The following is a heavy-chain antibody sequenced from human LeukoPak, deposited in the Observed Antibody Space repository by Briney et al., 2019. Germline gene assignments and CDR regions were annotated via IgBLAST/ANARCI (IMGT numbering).Heavy chain of an antibody. CDR3: ARGSWFGDLLCAQPAYYFDY. D-gene: IGHD3-10*01. CDR1: GATFSSYA. V-gene: IGHV1-69*04. J-gene: IGHJ4*02. CDR2: IIPILGIA. Sequence: ASVKVSCKASGATFSSYAISWVRQAPGQGLEWMGRIIPILGIANYAQKFQGRVTITADKSTSTAYMDLSRLGSDDTAVYYCARGSWFGDLLCAQPAYYFDYWGQGTLVTVSS.